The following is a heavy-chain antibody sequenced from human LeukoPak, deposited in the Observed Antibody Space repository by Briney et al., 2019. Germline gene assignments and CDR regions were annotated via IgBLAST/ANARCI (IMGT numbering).Heavy chain of an antibody. D-gene: IGHD1-26*01. CDR1: GFTFSNYA. Sequence: GGSLRLSCAASGFTFSNYAMTWVRQAPGKGLEWVSLISGSGTATYKADSVKGRFTISRDNSNNTLYLQMNGLRAEDTAIYYCVRDRGTYRPIDYWGQGTLVTVSS. J-gene: IGHJ4*02. CDR2: ISGSGTAT. CDR3: VRDRGTYRPIDY. V-gene: IGHV3-23*01.